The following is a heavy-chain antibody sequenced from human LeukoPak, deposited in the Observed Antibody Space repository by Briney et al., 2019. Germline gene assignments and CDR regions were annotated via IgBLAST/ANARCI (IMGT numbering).Heavy chain of an antibody. Sequence: GGSLRLSCAASGLTFSGYTMNWVRQAPGKGLEWVSYISSGSSTIHYADSVKGRFTISRDNGKNSLYLEMSSLRDEDTAVYYCAALASFDYWGQGTLVTVSS. D-gene: IGHD6-13*01. CDR2: ISSGSSTI. V-gene: IGHV3-48*02. CDR1: GLTFSGYT. J-gene: IGHJ4*02. CDR3: AALASFDY.